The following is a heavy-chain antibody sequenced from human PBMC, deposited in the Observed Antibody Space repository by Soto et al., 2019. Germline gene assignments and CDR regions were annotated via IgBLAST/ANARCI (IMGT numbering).Heavy chain of an antibody. V-gene: IGHV3-23*01. CDR1: GFTFFNYA. CDR2: FRAGGDDGTT. D-gene: IGHD3-10*01. J-gene: IGHJ4*02. Sequence: GGSLRLSCAASGFTFFNYAMSWVRQAPGKGLEWVSGFRAGGDDGTTYYADSVKGRFTISRDNSKNTLFLQMNSLRAEDTAIYYCAKKVNSGSGSQYFDYFGQGTLVTVSS. CDR3: AKKVNSGSGSQYFDY.